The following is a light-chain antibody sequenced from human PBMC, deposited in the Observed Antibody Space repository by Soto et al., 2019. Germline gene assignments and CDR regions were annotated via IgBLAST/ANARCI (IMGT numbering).Light chain of an antibody. CDR1: SSDIGGYNY. V-gene: IGLV2-14*01. Sequence: QSVLTQPASVSGSHGQSITISCTGTSSDIGGYNYVSWYQQHPGKAPKLMIYDVSSRPSGVSNRFSGSKSGNTASLTISGLQAEDEADYYCSSYTSSDTLVFGTGTKLTVL. CDR2: DVS. CDR3: SSYTSSDTLV. J-gene: IGLJ1*01.